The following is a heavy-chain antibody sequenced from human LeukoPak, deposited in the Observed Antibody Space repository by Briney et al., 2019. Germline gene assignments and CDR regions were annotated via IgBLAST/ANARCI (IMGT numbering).Heavy chain of an antibody. CDR3: AKQSNDFWDGYSAPPGYGMDV. V-gene: IGHV3-23*01. CDR1: GFTFSSYA. J-gene: IGHJ6*02. D-gene: IGHD3-3*01. CDR2: ISASGRNT. Sequence: PGGSLRLSCAVSGFTFSSYAMNWIRQAPGTGLEWVSGISASGRNTISADSVKGRFTISRDNSKNTLYLQMNSLRAEDTAIYYCAKQSNDFWDGYSAPPGYGMDVWGQGTTVTVSS.